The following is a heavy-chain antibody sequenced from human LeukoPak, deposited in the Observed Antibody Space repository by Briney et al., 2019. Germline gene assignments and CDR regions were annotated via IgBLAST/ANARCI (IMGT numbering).Heavy chain of an antibody. J-gene: IGHJ4*02. D-gene: IGHD3-22*01. CDR1: GFTIRNYD. V-gene: IGHV3-30*03. Sequence: PGGSLRLSCEASGFTIRNYDMHWVRQAPGKGLEWVAVISRDGTNKYYADSVKGRFTISRDNSKNTVYLQMNSQSAEDTAVYYCARDQTAGYSDYWGQGTLVTVSS. CDR3: ARDQTAGYSDY. CDR2: ISRDGTNK.